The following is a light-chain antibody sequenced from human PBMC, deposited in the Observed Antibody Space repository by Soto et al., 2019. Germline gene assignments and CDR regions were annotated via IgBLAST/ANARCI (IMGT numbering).Light chain of an antibody. J-gene: IGKJ4*01. CDR3: QQYYSYLRS. CDR1: RGISSY. Sequence: AIRMTQSPSSFSASTGDRVTITCRASRGISSYLAWYQQKPGKAPKLLIYAASTLQSGVPSRFSGSGSGTDFTLTISCLQSEDFATYYCQQYYSYLRSFGGGTKVDIK. V-gene: IGKV1-8*01. CDR2: AAS.